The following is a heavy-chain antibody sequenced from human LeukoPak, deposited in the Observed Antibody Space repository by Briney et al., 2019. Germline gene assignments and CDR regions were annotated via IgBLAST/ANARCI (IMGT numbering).Heavy chain of an antibody. D-gene: IGHD3-3*01. V-gene: IGHV4-59*01. J-gene: IGHJ5*02. CDR1: GGSISSYY. CDR3: ARVDLYTIFGWFDP. Sequence: SETLSLTCTVSGGSISSYYWSWIRQPPGKGLEWIGYIYYSGSTNYNPSLKSRVTMSVDTSKNQFSLKLSSVTAADTAVYYCARVDLYTIFGWFDPWGQGTLVTVSS. CDR2: IYYSGST.